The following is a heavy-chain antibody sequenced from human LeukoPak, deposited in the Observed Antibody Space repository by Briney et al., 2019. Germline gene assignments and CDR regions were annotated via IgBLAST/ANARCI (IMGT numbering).Heavy chain of an antibody. CDR2: IYYSGST. J-gene: IGHJ4*02. D-gene: IGHD2-2*01. CDR3: ARLGLKYTRRVPHGRSSYFDY. CDR1: GGSISSYY. Sequence: PSETLSLTCTVSGGSISSYYWSWIRQPPGKGLEWIGYIYYSGSTNYNPSLKSRVTISVDTSKNQFSLKLSSVTAADTAVYYCARLGLKYTRRVPHGRSSYFDYWGQGTLVTVSS. V-gene: IGHV4-59*12.